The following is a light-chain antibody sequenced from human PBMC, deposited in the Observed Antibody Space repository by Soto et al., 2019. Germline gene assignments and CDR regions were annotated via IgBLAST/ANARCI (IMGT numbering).Light chain of an antibody. Sequence: EIVLTQSPGTLSLSPWERATLSCRASQTIGSDLAWYQQKPGQAPRLLIYGASTRATGIPARFSGSGSGTEFTLTISSVQSEDFAVYYCQQYNNWPITFGQGTRLEIK. V-gene: IGKV3-15*01. J-gene: IGKJ5*01. CDR3: QQYNNWPIT. CDR1: QTIGSD. CDR2: GAS.